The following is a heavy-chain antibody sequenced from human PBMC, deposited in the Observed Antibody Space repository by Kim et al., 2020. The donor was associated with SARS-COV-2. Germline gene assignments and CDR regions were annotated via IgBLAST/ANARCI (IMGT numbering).Heavy chain of an antibody. CDR1: GFSFSTYA. Sequence: GGSLRLACAASGFSFSTYAMTWVRQVPGKGLEWVSTINSDGHRTYYADSVKGRFTISRDNSKDTLFLQMNSLRADDTTVYSCARKDSKCKHDYFEFWGKGALVTVSS. CDR2: INSDGHRT. CDR3: ARKDSKCKHDYFEF. D-gene: IGHD2-8*01. V-gene: IGHV3-23*01. J-gene: IGHJ4*02.